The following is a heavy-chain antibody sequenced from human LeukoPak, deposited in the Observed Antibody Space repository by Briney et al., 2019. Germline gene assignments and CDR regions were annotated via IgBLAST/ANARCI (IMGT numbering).Heavy chain of an antibody. V-gene: IGHV3-7*01. Sequence: XXXMSXVXQAPGKGLEWVANIKQDGSEKYYVDSVKGRFTISRDNAKNSLYLQMNSLRAEDTAVYYCARDRDGIGLDYWGQGTLVTVSS. CDR3: ARDRDGIGLDY. D-gene: IGHD5-24*01. CDR2: IKQDGSEK. CDR1: XXX. J-gene: IGHJ4*02.